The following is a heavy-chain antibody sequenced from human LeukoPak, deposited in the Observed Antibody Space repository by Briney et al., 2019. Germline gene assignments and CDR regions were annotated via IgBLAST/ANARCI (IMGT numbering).Heavy chain of an antibody. CDR2: IFHSGSA. D-gene: IGHD5-12*01. Sequence: SETLSLTCTVSGYSIRTSHYWGWIRQSPGKGLEWIGYIFHSGSAYYNPSLRSRVTISIDTSKNQISLNLASVTAADTDVYFCARNDRMGGYAPHWFDPWGQGTLVTVSS. CDR1: GYSIRTSHY. J-gene: IGHJ5*02. V-gene: IGHV4-38-2*02. CDR3: ARNDRMGGYAPHWFDP.